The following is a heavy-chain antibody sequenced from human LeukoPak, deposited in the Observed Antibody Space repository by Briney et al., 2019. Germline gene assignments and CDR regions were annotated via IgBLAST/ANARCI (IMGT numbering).Heavy chain of an antibody. D-gene: IGHD5-24*01. J-gene: IGHJ4*02. Sequence: GGSLRLSCAASGFTFSSYAMSWVRQAPGKGLEWVSGISWNSGSIGYADSVKGRFTISRDNAKNSLYLQMNSLRAEDTALYYCAKGGNGYNHDAPIDYWGQGTLVTVSS. CDR2: ISWNSGSI. CDR1: GFTFSSYA. V-gene: IGHV3-9*01. CDR3: AKGGNGYNHDAPIDY.